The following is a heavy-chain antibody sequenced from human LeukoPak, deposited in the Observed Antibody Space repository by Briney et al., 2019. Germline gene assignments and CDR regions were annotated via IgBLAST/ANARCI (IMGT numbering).Heavy chain of an antibody. J-gene: IGHJ5*02. V-gene: IGHV1-2*02. CDR1: GYTFTGYY. D-gene: IGHD3-10*01. CDR2: INPNSGGT. Sequence: GASVKVSCKASGYTFTGYYMHWVRQAPGQGLEWMGWINPNSGGTNYAQKFQGRVTMTRDTSISTAYMELSRLRSDDTAVYYCARLGTYYYGSGSSNWFDPWGQGTLVTVST. CDR3: ARLGTYYYGSGSSNWFDP.